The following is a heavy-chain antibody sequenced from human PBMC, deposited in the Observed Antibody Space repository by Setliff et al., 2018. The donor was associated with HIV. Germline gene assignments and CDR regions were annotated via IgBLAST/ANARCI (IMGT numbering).Heavy chain of an antibody. D-gene: IGHD2-2*02. CDR3: ARDAAAPAAIEGAFDI. CDR1: GGSISSSSYY. CDR2: IYHSGTT. Sequence: PSETLSLTCTVSGGSISSSSYYGGWIRQPPGKGLEWIGSIYHSGTTYYNPSLKSRVTISVDTSKNQFSLKLSSVTAADTAVYYCARDAAAPAAIEGAFDIWGQGTMVTVSS. J-gene: IGHJ3*02. V-gene: IGHV4-39*02.